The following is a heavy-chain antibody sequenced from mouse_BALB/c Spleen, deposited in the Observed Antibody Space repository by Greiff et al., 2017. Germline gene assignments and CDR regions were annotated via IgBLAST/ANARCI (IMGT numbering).Heavy chain of an antibody. J-gene: IGHJ3*01. V-gene: IGHV1-80*01. CDR1: GYAFSSYW. Sequence: VQLQQSGAELVRPGSSVKISCKASGYAFSSYWMNWVKQRPGQGLEWIGQIYPGDGDTNYNGKFKGKATLTADKSSSTAYMQLSSLTSEDSAVYFCARGDYDGFAYWGQGTLVTVSA. CDR3: ARGDYDGFAY. CDR2: IYPGDGDT. D-gene: IGHD2-4*01.